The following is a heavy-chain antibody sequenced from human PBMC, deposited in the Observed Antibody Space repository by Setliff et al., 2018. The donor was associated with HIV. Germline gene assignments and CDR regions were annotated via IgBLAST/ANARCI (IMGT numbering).Heavy chain of an antibody. D-gene: IGHD5-12*01. J-gene: IGHJ3*01. V-gene: IGHV3-23*01. CDR3: AKSQWLRFDILDV. CDR1: GFTFRSYA. Sequence: GGSLRLSCAASGFTFRSYAMSWVRQAPGKGLEWVSTISGSGGSTYYVDSVKGRFTISRDNGNSSLFLQMNSLRAEDTAVYYCAKSQWLRFDILDVWGQGTMVTVSS. CDR2: ISGSGGST.